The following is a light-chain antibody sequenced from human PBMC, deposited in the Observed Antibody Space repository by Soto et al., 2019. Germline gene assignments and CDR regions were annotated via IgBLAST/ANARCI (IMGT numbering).Light chain of an antibody. V-gene: IGKV3-20*01. Sequence: EIVLTQSPGTLSLSPGERATLSCRAGQGFAATNLAWYQQKPGQAPRLLIYGASSRATGIPDRFSGSGSGTDFTLTISRLEPEDFAVYYCQQYGSSPPITFGQGTRLEIK. J-gene: IGKJ5*01. CDR2: GAS. CDR1: QGFAATN. CDR3: QQYGSSPPIT.